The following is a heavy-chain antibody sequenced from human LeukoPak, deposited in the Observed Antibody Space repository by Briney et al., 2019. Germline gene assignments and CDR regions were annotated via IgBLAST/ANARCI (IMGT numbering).Heavy chain of an antibody. V-gene: IGHV3-48*04. Sequence: GGSLRLSCAASGFSFSSYSMNWVRQAPGKGLERVSFISSSSSTIYYADSVKGRFTISRDNAKNSLYLQMNSLRAEDTAVYYCARDRGGSYSAIDYWGQGTLVTVSS. D-gene: IGHD1-26*01. CDR2: ISSSSSTI. J-gene: IGHJ4*02. CDR1: GFSFSSYS. CDR3: ARDRGGSYSAIDY.